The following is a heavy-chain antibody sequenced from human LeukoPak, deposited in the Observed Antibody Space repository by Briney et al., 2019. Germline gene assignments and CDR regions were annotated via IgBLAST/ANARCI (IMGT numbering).Heavy chain of an antibody. D-gene: IGHD1-26*01. Sequence: GGSLRLSCAASGFTFSSYSMNWVRQAPGKGLEWVSSISSRSTYIYHADSVKGRFTISRDNAKNSLYLQMNSLRAEDTAVYYCARRGATRVAFDIWGQGTMVTVSS. V-gene: IGHV3-21*01. CDR1: GFTFSSYS. CDR2: ISSRSTYI. CDR3: ARRGATRVAFDI. J-gene: IGHJ3*02.